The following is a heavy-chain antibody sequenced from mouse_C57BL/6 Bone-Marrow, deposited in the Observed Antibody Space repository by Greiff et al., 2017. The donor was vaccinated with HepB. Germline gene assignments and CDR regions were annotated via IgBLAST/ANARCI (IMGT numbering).Heavy chain of an antibody. J-gene: IGHJ2*01. V-gene: IGHV1-61*01. CDR1: GYTFTSYW. D-gene: IGHD1-1*01. CDR3: ARGEFHYYGSSHFDY. Sequence: QVQLQQPGAELVRPGSSVKLSCKASGYTFTSYWMDWVKQRPGQGLEWIGNIYPSDSETHYNQKFKDKATLTVDKSSSTAYMQLSSLTSEDSAVYYGARGEFHYYGSSHFDYWGQGTTLTVSS. CDR2: IYPSDSET.